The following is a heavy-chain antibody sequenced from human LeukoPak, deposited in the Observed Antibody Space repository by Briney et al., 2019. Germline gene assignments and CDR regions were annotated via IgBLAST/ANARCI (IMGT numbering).Heavy chain of an antibody. J-gene: IGHJ4*02. CDR1: GFTFSDYY. CDR2: ISSSGITI. Sequence: GGSLRLSCAASGFTFSDYYMSWIRQARGKGLEWVPYISSSGITIYYADSMKGRFTISRDNAKNSVYLHMNSLRGEDTAVYYCARSNNYDSSGWGYWGQGTLVTVSS. CDR3: ARSNNYDSSGWGY. D-gene: IGHD3-22*01. V-gene: IGHV3-11*04.